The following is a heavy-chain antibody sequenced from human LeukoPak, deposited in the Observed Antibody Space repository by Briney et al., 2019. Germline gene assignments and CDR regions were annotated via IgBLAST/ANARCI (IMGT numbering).Heavy chain of an antibody. CDR2: ISPNSGNT. J-gene: IGHJ3*02. Sequence: VTVSCKASGYTFATSSISWVRQAPGQRLEWMGWISPNSGNTQYAQKVQGRVTMTADTFTNTAYMELRNLRSDDTALYYCTRVRDSSNWWGALDIWGQGTMVTVSS. CDR3: TRVRDSSNWWGALDI. V-gene: IGHV1-18*01. CDR1: GYTFATSS. D-gene: IGHD6-13*01.